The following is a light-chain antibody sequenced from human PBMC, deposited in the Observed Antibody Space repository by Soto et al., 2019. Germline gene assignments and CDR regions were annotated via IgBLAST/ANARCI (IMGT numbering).Light chain of an antibody. CDR2: AAS. J-gene: IGKJ5*01. CDR1: QSISSY. V-gene: IGKV1-39*01. CDR3: QQSYSTTIT. Sequence: DIQITQSPSSLSASVGDRVTITCRASQSISSYLNWYQQKPGKAPKLLIYAASSLQSGVPSRFSGSGSGTDFTLTISSLQPEDVATYDCQQSYSTTITFGQGTRLEIK.